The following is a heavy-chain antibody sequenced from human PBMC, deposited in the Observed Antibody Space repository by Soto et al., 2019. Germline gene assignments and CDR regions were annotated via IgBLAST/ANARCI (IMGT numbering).Heavy chain of an antibody. V-gene: IGHV1-69*13. J-gene: IGHJ6*02. CDR3: ARVVVPNVPVPPTTVPPETAPAGYYYYYGMDV. CDR1: GGTFISYA. Sequence: GASVTVSCQASGGTFISYAISWVRQAPGQGLEWMGGIIPIFGTANYAQKFQGRVTITADESTSTAYMELSSLRSEDTAVYYCARVVVPNVPVPPTTVPPETAPAGYYYYYGMDVWGQGTTVTVSS. D-gene: IGHD4-17*01. CDR2: IIPIFGTA.